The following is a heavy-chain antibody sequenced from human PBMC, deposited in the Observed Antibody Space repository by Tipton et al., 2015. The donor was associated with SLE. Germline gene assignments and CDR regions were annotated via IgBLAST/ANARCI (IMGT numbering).Heavy chain of an antibody. CDR2: ITRRGKT. D-gene: IGHD5-12*01. J-gene: IGHJ4*02. CDR1: DGSLSNYY. V-gene: IGHV4-34*01. CDR3: ARLISAYDCNFDY. Sequence: TLSLTCAVHDGSLSNYYWSWFRRPPGRGLEWIGEITRRGKTNYNPSLKSRVSISVDTSTNRLFLNLISVTAADTALYYCARLISAYDCNFDYWGQGTLVTVSS.